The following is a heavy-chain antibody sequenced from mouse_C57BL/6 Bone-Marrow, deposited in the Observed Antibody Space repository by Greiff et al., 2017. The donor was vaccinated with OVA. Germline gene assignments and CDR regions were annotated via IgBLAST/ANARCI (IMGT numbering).Heavy chain of an antibody. CDR2: IDPSDSYT. D-gene: IGHD2-5*01. CDR3: ARRGYSNYVGYYAMDY. Sequence: QVQLQQPGAELVMPGASVKLSCKASGYTFTSYWMHWVKQRPGQGLEWIGEIDPSDSYTNYNQKFKGKSTLTVDKSSSTAYMQLSSLTSEDSAVYYCARRGYSNYVGYYAMDYWGQGTSVTVSS. J-gene: IGHJ4*01. CDR1: GYTFTSYW. V-gene: IGHV1-69*01.